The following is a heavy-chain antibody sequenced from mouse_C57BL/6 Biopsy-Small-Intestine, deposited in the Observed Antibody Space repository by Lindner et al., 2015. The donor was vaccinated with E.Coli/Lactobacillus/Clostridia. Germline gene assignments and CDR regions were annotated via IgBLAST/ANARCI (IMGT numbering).Heavy chain of an antibody. Sequence: VQLQESGPVLVKPGASVKMSCKASGYTFTDHYMNWVKQSHGKSLEWIGLINPYNGGTNYNQKFKGKATLTVDKSSSTAYMELNSLTSEDSAVYYCARGNYDAMDYWGQGTSVTVSS. CDR3: ARGNYDAMDY. V-gene: IGHV1-19*01. CDR1: GYTFTDHY. CDR2: INPYNGGT. J-gene: IGHJ4*01.